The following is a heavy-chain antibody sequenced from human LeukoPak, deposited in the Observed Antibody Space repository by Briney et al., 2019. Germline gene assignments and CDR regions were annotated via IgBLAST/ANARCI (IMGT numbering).Heavy chain of an antibody. J-gene: IGHJ4*02. D-gene: IGHD3-10*01. CDR2: IYHSGST. Sequence: PSETLSLTCTVSSGSISSYYWNWIRQPPGKGLEWIGYIYHSGSTNYNPSLKSRVTISVDTSKNQFSLKLNSVTAADTAVYYCALTTGLRGEIFDYWGQGTLVTVSS. V-gene: IGHV4-59*01. CDR1: SGSISSYY. CDR3: ALTTGLRGEIFDY.